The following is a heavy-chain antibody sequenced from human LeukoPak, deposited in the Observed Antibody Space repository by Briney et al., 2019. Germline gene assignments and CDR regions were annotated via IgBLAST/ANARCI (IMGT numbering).Heavy chain of an antibody. CDR1: GFTFTNAG. J-gene: IGHJ4*02. Sequence: PEGSLRLSWAASGFTFTNAGIHWVSLAAGKGLEWVSFISHDGTNKYYSDSVDGRFIVSRLNSQNTVYLQMNDLRPEDTATYYCASEDVDTGDFWGQGTLVTVSS. D-gene: IGHD5-18*01. CDR3: ASEDVDTGDF. CDR2: ISHDGTNK. V-gene: IGHV3-30*01.